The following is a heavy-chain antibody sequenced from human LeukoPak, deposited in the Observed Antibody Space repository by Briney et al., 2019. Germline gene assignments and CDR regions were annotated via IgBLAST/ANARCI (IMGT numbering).Heavy chain of an antibody. V-gene: IGHV4-39*01. CDR1: RGSITNSSCY. D-gene: IGHD2-2*01. CDR3: ARRAVVPAAVSYFDN. J-gene: IGHJ4*02. CDR2: IYYTGTT. Sequence: SETLSLTCAVFRGSITNSSCYWGWIRQPPGKGLEWTGGIYYTGTTYYSPSLNSRITISMDTSKNQFSLRLASVTAADTALYYCARRAVVPAAVSYFDNWGQGTLVTVSS.